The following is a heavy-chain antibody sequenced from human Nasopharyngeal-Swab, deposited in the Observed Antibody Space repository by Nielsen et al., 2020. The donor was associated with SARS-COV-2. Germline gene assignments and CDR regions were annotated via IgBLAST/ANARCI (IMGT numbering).Heavy chain of an antibody. D-gene: IGHD3-10*01. CDR2: IYYSGST. Sequence: SETLSLTCTVSGGSVSSGSYYWSWIRQPPGKGLEWIGYIYYSGSTNYNPSLKSRVTISVDTSKNQFSLKLSSVTAADTAVYYCARYHYGSGSPSMDVWGQGTTVTVSS. J-gene: IGHJ6*02. V-gene: IGHV4-61*01. CDR3: ARYHYGSGSPSMDV. CDR1: GGSVSSGSYY.